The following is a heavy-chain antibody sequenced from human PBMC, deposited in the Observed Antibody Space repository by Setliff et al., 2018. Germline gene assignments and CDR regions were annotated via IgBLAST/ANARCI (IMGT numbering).Heavy chain of an antibody. CDR2: VYYSGNT. Sequence: LSLTCTVSGGSISTTDYYWGWIRQPPGKGLEWIGCVYYSGNTHYSPSLKSRVTMFVDTSKNQFSLMLYSVTAADTAIYYCARYDSSGYSENYYFDYWGQGTLVTVSS. V-gene: IGHV4-39*07. D-gene: IGHD3-22*01. CDR1: GGSISTTDYY. J-gene: IGHJ4*02. CDR3: ARYDSSGYSENYYFDY.